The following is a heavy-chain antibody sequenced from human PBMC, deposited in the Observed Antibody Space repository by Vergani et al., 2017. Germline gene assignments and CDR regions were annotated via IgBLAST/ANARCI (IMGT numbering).Heavy chain of an antibody. CDR2: IIPIFGTA. D-gene: IGHD6-13*01. CDR3: ATLRRDSSSATTGDPYYYYYMDV. Sequence: QVQLVQSGAEVKKPGSSVKVSCKASGGTFSSYAISWVRQAPGQGLEWMGGIIPIFGTANYAQKFQGRVTITADESTSTAYMELSSLRSEDTAVYYCATLRRDSSSATTGDPYYYYYMDVWGKGTTVTVSS. V-gene: IGHV1-69*01. CDR1: GGTFSSYA. J-gene: IGHJ6*03.